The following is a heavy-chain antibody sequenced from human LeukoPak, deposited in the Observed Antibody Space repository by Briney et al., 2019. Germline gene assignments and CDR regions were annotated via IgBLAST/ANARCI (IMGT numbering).Heavy chain of an antibody. CDR2: IKQDGSEK. J-gene: IGHJ4*02. CDR3: ARGSRYCSGGSCYSS. V-gene: IGHV3-7*01. Sequence: PGGSLRLSCAASGFTFSSYWMSWVRQAPGKGLECVANIKQDGSEKYYVDSVKGRFTISRDNAKNSLYLQMNSLRAEDTAVYSCARGSRYCSGGSCYSSWGQGTLVTVSS. CDR1: GFTFSSYW. D-gene: IGHD2-15*01.